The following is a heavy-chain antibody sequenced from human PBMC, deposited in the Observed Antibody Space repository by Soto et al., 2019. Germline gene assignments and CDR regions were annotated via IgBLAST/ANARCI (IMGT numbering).Heavy chain of an antibody. Sequence: QVQLVQSGAEVKKPGASVKVSCKASGYTFTSYDINWVRQATGQGLEWMGWMNPNSGNTGYAQKFHGRVTMTRKTSISTAYMELNSLRSEDMAVYYCARGHVRSSFLWFGESIYYMDVWGNGTTVAVSS. CDR2: MNPNSGNT. V-gene: IGHV1-8*01. D-gene: IGHD3-10*01. CDR3: ARGHVRSSFLWFGESIYYMDV. J-gene: IGHJ6*03. CDR1: GYTFTSYD.